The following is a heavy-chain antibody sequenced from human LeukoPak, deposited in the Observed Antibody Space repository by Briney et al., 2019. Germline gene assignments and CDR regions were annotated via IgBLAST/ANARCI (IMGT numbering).Heavy chain of an antibody. J-gene: IGHJ5*02. D-gene: IGHD5/OR15-5a*01. CDR1: GFTFSSYA. V-gene: IGHV3-7*04. Sequence: QAGGSLRLSCAASGFTFSSYAMSWVRQAPGKGLEWVAAIKGDESEIYYVDSVKGRFTISRDNTKNSLYLQMNNLRAEDTAVFYCARDVSWGQGTLVTVSS. CDR3: ARDVS. CDR2: IKGDESEI.